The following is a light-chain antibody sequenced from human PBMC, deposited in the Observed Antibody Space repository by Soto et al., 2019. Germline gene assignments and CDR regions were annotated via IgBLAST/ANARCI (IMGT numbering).Light chain of an antibody. CDR1: QSVSTS. V-gene: IGKV3-15*01. J-gene: IGKJ2*01. CDR3: QQYINGYT. Sequence: EVVMTQSPVTLSVFPGERVTLSCRASQSVSTSLGWYQQKPGQAPRLLIYSASTRATGISARFSGSGSGTEFTLTISSLESEDFAVYYCQQYINGYTFGQGTKLEIK. CDR2: SAS.